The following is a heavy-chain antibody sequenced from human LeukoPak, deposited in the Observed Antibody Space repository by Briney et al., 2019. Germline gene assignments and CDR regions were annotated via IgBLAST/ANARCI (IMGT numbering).Heavy chain of an antibody. CDR1: AFTFCSYG. CDR2: IWYEGSNK. J-gene: IGHJ6*04. D-gene: IGHD3-10*01. V-gene: IGHV3-33*01. CDR3: GRSTMGRGVTYYYYYGMDV. Sequence: GGSLRLSCTASAFTFCSYGMHWVRQAPGKGLEWVAVIWYEGSNKYYADSAKVRFTISRDNSKNALYLQMSSLRAEEMAVYYCGRSTMGRGVTYYYYYGMDVWGKGATVTVSS.